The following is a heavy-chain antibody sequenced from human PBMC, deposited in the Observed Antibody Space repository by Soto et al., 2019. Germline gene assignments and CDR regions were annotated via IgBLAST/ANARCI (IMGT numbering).Heavy chain of an antibody. CDR1: GDTFGRFT. Sequence: ASVKVSCKASGDTFGRFTINWVRQAPGQGLEWMGGIKPISDITNYAQRFQGRVTFTADASTSTVYLELSSLRSEDTAMYYCARDPSTINKLIGVWFDPWGQGTLVTVS. D-gene: IGHD4-4*01. J-gene: IGHJ5*02. V-gene: IGHV1-69*13. CDR3: ARDPSTINKLIGVWFDP. CDR2: IKPISDIT.